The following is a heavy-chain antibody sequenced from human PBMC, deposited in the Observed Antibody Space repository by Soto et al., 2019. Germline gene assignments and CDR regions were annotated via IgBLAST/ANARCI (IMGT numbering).Heavy chain of an antibody. Sequence: QMQLQESGPGLVSPSQTLSLTCTVSGGSISSDGDYYRWSWIRQHPGKGLEWIGYIYDSGSPYYHPSLESRVTVSVETSKNQFSLKLSSLTAADTAVYYCARVRENYFDSWGQGILVTVSS. CDR3: ARVRENYFDS. CDR1: GGSISSDGDYYR. CDR2: IYDSGSP. J-gene: IGHJ4*02. V-gene: IGHV4-31*03.